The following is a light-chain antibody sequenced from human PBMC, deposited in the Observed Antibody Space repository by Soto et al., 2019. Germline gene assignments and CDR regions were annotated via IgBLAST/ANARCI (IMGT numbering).Light chain of an antibody. CDR2: DAS. CDR3: QQYNSYSGVT. J-gene: IGKJ1*01. CDR1: QNISSW. V-gene: IGKV1-5*01. Sequence: DIPMTQSPSTLSASVGDRVTITCRAGQNISSWLAWYQQKPRKAPKLLIYDASSLQSGVPSRFSGSGSGTEFTLTINCLQPDDFATYYCQQYNSYSGVTFGQGTKVEIK.